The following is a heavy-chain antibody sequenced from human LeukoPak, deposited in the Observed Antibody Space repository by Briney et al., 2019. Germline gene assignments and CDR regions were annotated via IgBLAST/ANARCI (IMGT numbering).Heavy chain of an antibody. J-gene: IGHJ4*02. V-gene: IGHV3-23*01. CDR2: ISGSGGST. CDR1: GFTFSSYA. CDR3: AKVHGSGSYYPSHYDY. D-gene: IGHD3-10*01. Sequence: GGSLRLSCAASGFTFSSYAMSWVRKAPGKGLEWVSAISGSGGSTYYADSVKGRFTISRDNSKNTLYLQMNSLRAEDTAVYYCAKVHGSGSYYPSHYDYWGQGTLVTVSS.